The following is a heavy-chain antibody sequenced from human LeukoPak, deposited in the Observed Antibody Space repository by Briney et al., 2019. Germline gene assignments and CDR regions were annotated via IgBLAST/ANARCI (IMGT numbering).Heavy chain of an antibody. CDR3: AKGASESITSFSNYFDY. D-gene: IGHD3-16*02. CDR1: GFTFSSYA. V-gene: IGHV3-23*01. CDR2: ISGSGGST. Sequence: PGGSLRLSCAASGFTFSSYAMSWVRQAPGKGLEWVSGISGSGGSTYYADSVKGRSTISRDNSKNTLYLQMNSLRVEDTAVYYCAKGASESITSFSNYFDYWGQGTLVTVSS. J-gene: IGHJ4*02.